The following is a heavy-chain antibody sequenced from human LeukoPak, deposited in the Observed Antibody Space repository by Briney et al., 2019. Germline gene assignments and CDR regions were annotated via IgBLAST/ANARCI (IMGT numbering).Heavy chain of an antibody. V-gene: IGHV3-21*01. CDR1: GFTFSSYD. D-gene: IGHD4-17*01. J-gene: IGHJ6*02. CDR2: ISSSSSYI. Sequence: GGSLRLSCAASGFTFSSYDMHWVRQAPGKGLEWVSSISSSSSYIYYADSVKGRFTISRDNAKNSLYLQMNSLRAEDTAVYYCARDESYGDYPSPYYGMDVWGQGTTVTVSS. CDR3: ARDESYGDYPSPYYGMDV.